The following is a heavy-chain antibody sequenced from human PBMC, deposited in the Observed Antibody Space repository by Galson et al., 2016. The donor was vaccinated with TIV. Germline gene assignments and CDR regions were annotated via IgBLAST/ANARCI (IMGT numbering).Heavy chain of an antibody. J-gene: IGHJ4*02. D-gene: IGHD2-21*01. V-gene: IGHV3-20*01. CDR3: ARHVPCGGDCYYFDY. CDR1: GFIFDDYG. CDR2: IIGNGGIT. Sequence: SLRLSCAASGFIFDDYGMTWVRQPPGKGLEWVSDIIGNGGITDHANSVKGRFTISRDNAKNSLYLQMTNLRAEDTALYLSARHVPCGGDCYYFDYWGRGTLVTVSS.